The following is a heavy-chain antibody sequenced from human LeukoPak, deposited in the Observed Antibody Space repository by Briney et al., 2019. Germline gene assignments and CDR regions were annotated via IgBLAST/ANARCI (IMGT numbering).Heavy chain of an antibody. J-gene: IGHJ4*02. Sequence: GGSLRLSCPASGFTFSSYGMHWVRQAPARGLEWVAFIRYDGSNKYYAHSVKGRFTISRDNSKNTLYLQMNSLRAEDTAVYYCAKDRDDILTGYFDYWGQGTLVTVSS. V-gene: IGHV3-30*02. D-gene: IGHD3-9*01. CDR3: AKDRDDILTGYFDY. CDR1: GFTFSSYG. CDR2: IRYDGSNK.